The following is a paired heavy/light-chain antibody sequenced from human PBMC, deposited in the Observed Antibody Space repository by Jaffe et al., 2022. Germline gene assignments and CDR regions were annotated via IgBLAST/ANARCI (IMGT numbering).Heavy chain of an antibody. CDR3: AKGYSSAWYDFDY. D-gene: IGHD6-19*01. V-gene: IGHV3-30*02. J-gene: IGHJ4*02. CDR1: GFVLSNFG. CDR2: LHYDGSHT. Sequence: QVQLVESGGGVVQPGGSLRLSCAASGFVLSNFGMTWVRQAPGKGLEWVAFLHYDGSHTYYADSVKGRFTVSRDTSKNTLYLEMNFLRAEDTALYYCAKGYSSAWYDFDYWGQGTLVTVSS.
Light chain of an antibody. Sequence: DIVMTQTPLSSPVTLGQPASISCRSSQSLVHRDGNTYLSWLHQRPGQPPRLLIYKISNRFSGVPDRFSGSGAGTDFTLKISRVEAEDVGVYYCMQATQSWTFGQGTKVEIK. J-gene: IGKJ1*01. CDR1: QSLVHRDGNTY. CDR3: MQATQSWT. CDR2: KIS. V-gene: IGKV2-24*01.